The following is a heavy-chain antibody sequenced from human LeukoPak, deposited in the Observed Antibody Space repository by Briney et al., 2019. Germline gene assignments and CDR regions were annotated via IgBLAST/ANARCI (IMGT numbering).Heavy chain of an antibody. J-gene: IGHJ4*02. V-gene: IGHV3-21*01. CDR3: ARGSLVVENDY. CDR2: ISSSSSYI. CDR1: GFTFSSYS. D-gene: IGHD3-22*01. Sequence: GGSLRLSCAASGFTFSSYSMNWVRQAPGKGLEWVSSISSSSSYIYYADSVKGRFTISRDNAKNSLYLQMSSLRAEDTAVYYCARGSLVVENDYWGEGTLVTVSS.